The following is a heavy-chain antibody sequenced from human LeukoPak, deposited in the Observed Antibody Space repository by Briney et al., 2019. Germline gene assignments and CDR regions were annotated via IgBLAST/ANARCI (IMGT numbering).Heavy chain of an antibody. CDR3: ARDTHDYGDYGAFDI. CDR2: ISYDGSNK. J-gene: IGHJ3*02. V-gene: IGHV3-30-3*01. Sequence: GRSLRLSCAASGFTFSSYAMHWVRQAPGKGLEWVAVISYDGSNKYYADSVKGRFTISRDNSKNTLYLQMNSLRAEDTAVYYCARDTHDYGDYGAFDIWGQGTMVTVSS. CDR1: GFTFSSYA. D-gene: IGHD4-17*01.